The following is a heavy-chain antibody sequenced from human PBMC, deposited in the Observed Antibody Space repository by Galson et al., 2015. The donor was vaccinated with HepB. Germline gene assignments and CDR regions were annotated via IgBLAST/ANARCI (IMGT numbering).Heavy chain of an antibody. D-gene: IGHD7-27*01. V-gene: IGHV3-30-3*01. CDR2: LSYDANNE. Sequence: SLRLSCAASGFTFSSYAMHWVRQAPGKGLEWVAALSYDANNEYYVDSVKGRFTISRDNSKNTLYLLMNSLRPGDTAMYYCARDPGRNWGTLDHFDYWGQGTLVTVSS. J-gene: IGHJ4*02. CDR1: GFTFSSYA. CDR3: ARDPGRNWGTLDHFDY.